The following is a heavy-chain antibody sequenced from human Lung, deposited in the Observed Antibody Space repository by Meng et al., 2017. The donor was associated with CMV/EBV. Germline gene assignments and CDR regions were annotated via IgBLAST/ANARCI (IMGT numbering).Heavy chain of an antibody. CDR2: IYSGGST. V-gene: IGHV3-53*01. CDR3: ARADCSSTSCYKSAFDI. D-gene: IGHD2-2*02. J-gene: IGHJ3*02. CDR1: GFTVSSNY. Sequence: GESXKISCAASGFTVSSNYMSWVRQAPGKGLEWVSVIYSGGSTYYADSVKGRFTISRDNSKNTLYLQMNSLRAEDTAVYYCARADCSSTSCYKSAFDIWGQGTXVTV.